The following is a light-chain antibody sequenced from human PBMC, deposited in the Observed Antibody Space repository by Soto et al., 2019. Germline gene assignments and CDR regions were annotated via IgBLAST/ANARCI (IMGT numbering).Light chain of an antibody. V-gene: IGKV3-20*01. CDR2: GAS. J-gene: IGKJ1*01. Sequence: EIVLTQSPATLSLSPGERATLSCRASQSVSSNYLAWYQQKPGQAPRLLIYGASSRATGIPDRFSGSGSGTDFTLPISSLQSEDFAVYYCQQYNNWPPWTFGQGTKVDIK. CDR3: QQYNNWPPWT. CDR1: QSVSSNY.